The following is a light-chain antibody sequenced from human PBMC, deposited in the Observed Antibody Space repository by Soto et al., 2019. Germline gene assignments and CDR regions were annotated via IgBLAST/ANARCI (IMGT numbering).Light chain of an antibody. V-gene: IGLV1-44*01. CDR2: SNN. CDR3: AAWDVSVNAVV. Sequence: QSVLTQPPSASGTPGQRVTISCSGSSSNIGSNTVNWYQQLPGTAPKLLIYSNNQRPSGVPDRFSGSKSGTSASLAISGLQSEDEADDSCAAWDVSVNAVVFGGGTTLTVL. CDR1: SSNIGSNT. J-gene: IGLJ2*01.